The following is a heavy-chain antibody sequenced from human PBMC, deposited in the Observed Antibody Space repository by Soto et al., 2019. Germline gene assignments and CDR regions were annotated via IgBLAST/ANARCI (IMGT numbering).Heavy chain of an antibody. D-gene: IGHD2-2*01. CDR1: GYTFTSYG. Sequence: ASVKVSCKASGYTFTSYGISWVRQAPGQGLEWMGWISAYNGNTNYAQKLQGRVTMTTDTSTSTAYMELRSLRSEDTAVYYCARDRGSSTSWMSFDYWGQGTLVTVSS. CDR2: ISAYNGNT. J-gene: IGHJ4*02. V-gene: IGHV1-18*01. CDR3: ARDRGSSTSWMSFDY.